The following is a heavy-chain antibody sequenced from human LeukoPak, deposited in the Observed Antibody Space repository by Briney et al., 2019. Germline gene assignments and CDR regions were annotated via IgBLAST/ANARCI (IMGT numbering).Heavy chain of an antibody. Sequence: GGSLRLSCAASGFTFADYPMHWVRQAPGKVLEWVSGISWNSGSIGYADSVKGRFTISRDNAKNSLYLQMNSLRAEDTALYYFAKGYSGYDWSLDYWGQGTLVTVSS. CDR3: AKGYSGYDWSLDY. CDR1: GFTFADYP. V-gene: IGHV3-9*01. CDR2: ISWNSGSI. D-gene: IGHD5-12*01. J-gene: IGHJ4*02.